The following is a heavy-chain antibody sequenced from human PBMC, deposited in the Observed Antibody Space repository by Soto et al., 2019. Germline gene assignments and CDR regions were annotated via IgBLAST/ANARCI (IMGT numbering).Heavy chain of an antibody. CDR2: ISPKSTYR. CDR3: ARGGGGGLFEH. CDR1: GFPFSYYY. Sequence: GGSLRLSCATSGFPFSYYYMSWIRQAPGKGLEWLSHISPKSTYRNYADSVKGRFTISRDNTKSSLFLQMNSLGVEDTAVYYCARGGGGGLFEHWGQGVLVTVS. J-gene: IGHJ4*02. V-gene: IGHV3-11*06. D-gene: IGHD2-21*01.